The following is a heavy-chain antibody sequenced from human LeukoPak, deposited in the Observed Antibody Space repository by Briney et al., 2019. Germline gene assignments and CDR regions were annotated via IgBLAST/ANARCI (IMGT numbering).Heavy chain of an antibody. D-gene: IGHD3-10*01. CDR1: GFTFSSCA. CDR2: ISYDGSNK. CDR3: ARDAYGSGSYNGYYGLDV. J-gene: IGHJ6*02. V-gene: IGHV3-30-3*01. Sequence: GGSLRLSCAASGFTFSSCAMHWVRQAPGKGLEWVAVISYDGSNKYYADSVKGRFTISRDNSKNSLYLQMNSLRAEDTAVYYCARDAYGSGSYNGYYGLDVWGLGTTVTVS.